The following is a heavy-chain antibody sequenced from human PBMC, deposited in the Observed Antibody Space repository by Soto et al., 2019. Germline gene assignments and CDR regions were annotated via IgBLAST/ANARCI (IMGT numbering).Heavy chain of an antibody. V-gene: IGHV1-69*06. CDR1: GGTFSSYA. CDR3: ASREGAAAGTYYYDGMDV. CDR2: IIPIFGTA. D-gene: IGHD6-13*01. Sequence: QVQLVQSGAEVKKPGSSVKVSCKASGGTFSSYAISWVRQAPGQGLEWMGGIIPIFGTANYAQKFQGRVTITADKATSTAYMELSSLRSEDTAVYYCASREGAAAGTYYYDGMDVWGQGTTVTVSS. J-gene: IGHJ6*02.